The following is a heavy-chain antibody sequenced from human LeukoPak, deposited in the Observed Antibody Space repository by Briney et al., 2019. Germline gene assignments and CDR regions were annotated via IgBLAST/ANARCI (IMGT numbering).Heavy chain of an antibody. Sequence: SETLSLTCTVSGGSISSSSYYWGWIRQPPGKGLEWIGSIYYSGSTYYNPSLKIPVTISVDTSKNYLSLKLSSVTAADTGVYYCARHIRVGQCLRLRGWFDRW. CDR1: GGSISSSSYY. CDR3: ARHIRVGQCLRLRGWFDR. CDR2: IYYSGST. D-gene: IGHD5/OR15-5a*01. V-gene: IGHV4-39*01. J-gene: IGHJ5*02.